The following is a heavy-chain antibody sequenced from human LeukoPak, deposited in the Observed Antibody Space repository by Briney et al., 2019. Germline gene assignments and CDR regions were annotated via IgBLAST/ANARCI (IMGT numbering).Heavy chain of an antibody. J-gene: IGHJ6*02. CDR1: GGAISSSSYY. CDR3: GRHQTMYYGMDA. V-gene: IGHV4-39*01. CDR2: IFYSGST. D-gene: IGHD4/OR15-4a*01. Sequence: SETLSLTCTVSGGAISSSSYYWGWIRQPPGKGLEWIGSIFYSGSTYYNPSLKSRVTISVDTSKNQFSLKLSSVTAADTAVYYCGRHQTMYYGMDAWGQGTTVTVSS.